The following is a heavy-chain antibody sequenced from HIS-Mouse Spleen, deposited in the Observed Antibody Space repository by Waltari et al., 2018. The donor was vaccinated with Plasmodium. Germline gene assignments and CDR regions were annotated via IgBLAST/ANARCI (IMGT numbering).Heavy chain of an antibody. Sequence: QVQLVQSGAEVKKPGASVKVSCKASGYTFTGYYMHWVRQAPGQGLEWMGMINPNSGGTNYAQNVQGRVTMTRDTSISTAYMELSRLRSDDTAVYYCARVLGYKAAAGTFVEYFQHWGQGTLVTVSS. D-gene: IGHD6-13*01. CDR1: GYTFTGYY. CDR3: ARVLGYKAAAGTFVEYFQH. V-gene: IGHV1-2*02. CDR2: INPNSGGT. J-gene: IGHJ1*01.